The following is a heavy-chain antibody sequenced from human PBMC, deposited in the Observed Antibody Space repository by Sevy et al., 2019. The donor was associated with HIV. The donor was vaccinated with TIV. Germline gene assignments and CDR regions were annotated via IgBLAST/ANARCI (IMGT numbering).Heavy chain of an antibody. J-gene: IGHJ4*02. Sequence: ASVKVSCKTSGYTFTSYTIYWVRQAPGERLEWMGWINAANGDTKFSQKFQGRVTITRDTSATTVYMELSSLRSEDTAVYYCARPAYDYTNYGLDYWGQGTLVTVSS. V-gene: IGHV1-3*01. CDR2: INAANGDT. CDR3: ARPAYDYTNYGLDY. CDR1: GYTFTSYT. D-gene: IGHD4-4*01.